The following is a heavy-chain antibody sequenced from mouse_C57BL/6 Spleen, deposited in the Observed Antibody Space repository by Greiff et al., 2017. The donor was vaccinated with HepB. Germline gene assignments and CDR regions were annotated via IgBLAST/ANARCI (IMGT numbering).Heavy chain of an antibody. CDR3: ARNYYGSIPYAMDY. Sequence: QVTLKESGPGILQSSQPLSLTCSFSGFSLSTSGMGVSWIRQPSGKGLEWLAHIYWDDDKRYNPSLKSRLTISKDTSRNQVFLKITSVDTADTATYYCARNYYGSIPYAMDYWGQGTSVTVSS. V-gene: IGHV8-12*01. CDR1: GFSLSTSGMG. D-gene: IGHD1-1*01. J-gene: IGHJ4*01. CDR2: IYWDDDK.